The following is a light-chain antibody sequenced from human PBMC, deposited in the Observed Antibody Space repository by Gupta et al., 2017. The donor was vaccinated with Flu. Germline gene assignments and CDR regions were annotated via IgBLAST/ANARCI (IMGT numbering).Light chain of an antibody. CDR1: ALPKQY. Sequence: GQTARITCSGDALPKQYAYWYQQKPGQAPVLVIYIDSERLSGIPERFSGSSSGTTVTLTISGVQAEDEADYYCQSADSSGTYVVFGGGTKLTVL. J-gene: IGLJ2*01. CDR3: QSADSSGTYVV. CDR2: IDS. V-gene: IGLV3-25*03.